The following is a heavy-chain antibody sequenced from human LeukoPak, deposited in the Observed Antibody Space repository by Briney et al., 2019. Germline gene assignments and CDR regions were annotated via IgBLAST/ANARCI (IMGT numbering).Heavy chain of an antibody. CDR3: ARDRAAVDYSPFDY. CDR2: ISSSSSTI. Sequence: GGSLRLSCAASGFTFSTYSMNWVRQPPGKGLEWVSYISSSSSTIYYADSVKGRFTSSRDNTKNSLYLQMNSLSDEDTAVYYCARDRAAVDYSPFDYWGQGTLVTVSS. D-gene: IGHD2-21*01. CDR1: GFTFSTYS. V-gene: IGHV3-48*02. J-gene: IGHJ4*02.